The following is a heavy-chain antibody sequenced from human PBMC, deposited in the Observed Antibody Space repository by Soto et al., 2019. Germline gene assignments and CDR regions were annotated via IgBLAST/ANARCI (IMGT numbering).Heavy chain of an antibody. CDR1: GDSVSSNSAA. V-gene: IGHV6-1*01. Sequence: SQTLSLTCVISGDSVSSNSAAWNWIRQSPSRGLEWLGRTYYRSKWYNDYAVSVKSRITIKPDTSKKQFSLQLNSVTPEDTAVYYCAREYGQLGYSYGMDFRGQGTTGTVSS. CDR2: TYYRSKWYN. J-gene: IGHJ6*02. D-gene: IGHD3-10*01. CDR3: AREYGQLGYSYGMDF.